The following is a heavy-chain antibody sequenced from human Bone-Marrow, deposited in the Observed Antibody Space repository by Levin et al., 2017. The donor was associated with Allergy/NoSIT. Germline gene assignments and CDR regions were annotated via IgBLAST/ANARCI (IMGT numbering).Heavy chain of an antibody. CDR3: ASQGYGELDWFNS. CDR2: IYYTGST. D-gene: IGHD4/OR15-4a*01. CDR1: NASITAYY. Sequence: SETLSLTCTVSNASITAYYWSWIRQSPGKGLEWIGYIYYTGSTNYNPSLKSRVTISVDMSKNQFSLKLTSVSAADTAVYYCASQGYGELDWFNSWGQGTLVTVSS. V-gene: IGHV4-59*01. J-gene: IGHJ5*01.